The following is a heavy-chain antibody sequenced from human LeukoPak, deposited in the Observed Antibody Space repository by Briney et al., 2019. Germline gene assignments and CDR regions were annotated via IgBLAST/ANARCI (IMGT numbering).Heavy chain of an antibody. CDR2: ISSSSSTV. V-gene: IGHV3-48*02. J-gene: IGHJ4*02. CDR3: VRDRYSGNYGGVFDY. D-gene: IGHD1-26*01. Sequence: PGGSLTLSCAASGFTFSSYSMHWVGQAPGKGLAWVSYISSSSSTVYYADSVKGRFTISRANAKNSLYLQMNSLRDEDTAVYYCVRDRYSGNYGGVFDYWGQGTLVTVSS. CDR1: GFTFSSYS.